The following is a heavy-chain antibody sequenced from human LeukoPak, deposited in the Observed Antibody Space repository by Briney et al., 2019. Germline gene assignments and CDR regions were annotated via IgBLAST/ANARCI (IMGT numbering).Heavy chain of an antibody. CDR2: IGSDAITK. CDR1: GFSFSSYS. D-gene: IGHD6-19*01. V-gene: IGHV3-30*04. CDR3: ARGFRGWYAEGFDY. J-gene: IGHJ4*02. Sequence: PGGSLRLSCTASGFSFSSYSMHWVRQAPGKGLEWVAVIGSDAITKYYADFVKGRFTISRDNSKDTLYLQMNSLRAEDTAVYYCARGFRGWYAEGFDYWGQGTVVTVSS.